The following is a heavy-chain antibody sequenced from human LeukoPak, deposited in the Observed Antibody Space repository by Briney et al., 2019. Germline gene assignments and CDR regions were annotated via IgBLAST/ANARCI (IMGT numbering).Heavy chain of an antibody. D-gene: IGHD4-23*01. CDR1: GGSISSYY. Sequence: PSETLSLTCTVSGGSISSYYWSWIRQPPGKGLEWIGYIYYSGSTNYNPSLKSRVTISVDTSKNQFSLKLSSVTAADTAVYYCARLWTTVVTPFGMDVWGQGTTVTVSS. V-gene: IGHV4-59*08. CDR3: ARLWTTVVTPFGMDV. CDR2: IYYSGST. J-gene: IGHJ6*02.